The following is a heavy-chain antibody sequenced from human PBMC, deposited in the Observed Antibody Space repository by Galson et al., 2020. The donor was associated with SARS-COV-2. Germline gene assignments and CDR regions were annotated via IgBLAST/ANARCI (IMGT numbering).Heavy chain of an antibody. CDR1: GYTFTSYD. CDR2: MNPNSGNS. J-gene: IGHJ6*02. V-gene: IGHV1-8*01. Sequence: ASVKVSCKTSGYTFTSYDINWVRQATGQGLEWMGWMNPNSGNSGCTQKFQGRVTMTRDTSISTAYMELSNLTSEDTAVYYCARLVSLPCVQCWLPNYGMDVCGQGTTVSVSS. CDR3: ARLVSLPCVQCWLPNYGMDV. D-gene: IGHD3-9*01.